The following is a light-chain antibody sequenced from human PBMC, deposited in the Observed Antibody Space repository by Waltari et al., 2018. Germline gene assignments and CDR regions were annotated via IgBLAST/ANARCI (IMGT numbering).Light chain of an antibody. CDR2: TAS. Sequence: EIVMTQSPAALSVSPGERATLSCRASQSVGINLARYQQKPGQAPRPLISTASTRATGIPARVSGSGSGTEFTLTINSLQSEDSAIYYCHQYNNWPPGGTFGQGTKVELK. J-gene: IGKJ1*01. V-gene: IGKV3-15*01. CDR3: HQYNNWPPGGT. CDR1: QSVGIN.